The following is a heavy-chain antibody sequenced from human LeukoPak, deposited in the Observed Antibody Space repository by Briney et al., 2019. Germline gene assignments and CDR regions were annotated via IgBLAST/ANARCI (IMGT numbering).Heavy chain of an antibody. V-gene: IGHV1-18*01. CDR3: ARDSGYSYNERFDY. D-gene: IGHD5-12*01. CDR1: GYTFTSYG. CDR2: ISAYNGNT. Sequence: ASVKVSCKASGYTFTSYGISWVRQAPGQGLEWMGWISAYNGNTGYAQNLQGRVTMTTDTSASTAYMELRSLRSDDTAVYYCARDSGYSYNERFDYWGQGTLVTVSS. J-gene: IGHJ4*02.